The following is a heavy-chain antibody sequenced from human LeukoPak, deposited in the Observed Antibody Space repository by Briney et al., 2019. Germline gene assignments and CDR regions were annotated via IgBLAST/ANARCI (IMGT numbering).Heavy chain of an antibody. CDR1: GGTFSSYA. J-gene: IGHJ4*02. Sequence: SVKVSCKASGGTFSSYAISWVRQAPGQGLEWMGVIIPIFGTANYAQKFQGRVTITADESTSTAYMELSSLRSEDTAVYYCATRIAAAGISDYWGQGTLVTVSS. D-gene: IGHD6-13*01. CDR2: IIPIFGTA. CDR3: ATRIAAAGISDY. V-gene: IGHV1-69*13.